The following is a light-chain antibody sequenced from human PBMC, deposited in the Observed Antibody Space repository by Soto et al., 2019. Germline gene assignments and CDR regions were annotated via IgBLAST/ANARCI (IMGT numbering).Light chain of an antibody. CDR3: QQTYRTPLT. CDR2: AAS. CDR1: QYIGRY. J-gene: IGKJ4*01. V-gene: IGKV1-39*01. Sequence: DIQMTQSPSSLSASVGDRVTITCRAGQYIGRYLNWYQQKPGKAPKLLIYAASSLHSGVPSTFSGSGSGTDFTLTISSLQPEDFATYSCQQTYRTPLTFGGGTKVEIK.